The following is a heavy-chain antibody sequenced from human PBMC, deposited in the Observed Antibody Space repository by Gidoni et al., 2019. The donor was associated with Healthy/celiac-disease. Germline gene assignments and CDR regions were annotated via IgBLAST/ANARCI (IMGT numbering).Heavy chain of an antibody. V-gene: IGHV3-21*01. Sequence: EVHLVESGGGLVKPGGSLRLSCAASGFTFSSYSMNWVRQAPGKGLEWVSSISSSSSYIYYADSVKGRFTISRDNAKNSLYLQMNSLRAEDTAVYYCARVCCSSGWYRLALDYWGQGTLVTVSS. CDR1: GFTFSSYS. CDR2: ISSSSSYI. D-gene: IGHD6-19*01. CDR3: ARVCCSSGWYRLALDY. J-gene: IGHJ4*02.